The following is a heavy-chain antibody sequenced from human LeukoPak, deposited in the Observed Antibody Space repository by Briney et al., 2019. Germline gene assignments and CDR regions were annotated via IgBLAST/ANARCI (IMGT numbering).Heavy chain of an antibody. CDR2: NRNRWCYI. CDR1: GFTYSSYN. Sequence: PGGSLTLSCAASGFTYSSYNMNGVRRARGGGVEWVSSNRNRWCYILYGDSERGRFTISRDNAKNTLYLQKNSLRAEDTAVYYCASGWYDQGFDYWGQGTLVTVSS. J-gene: IGHJ4*02. D-gene: IGHD6-19*01. V-gene: IGHV3-21*01. CDR3: ASGWYDQGFDY.